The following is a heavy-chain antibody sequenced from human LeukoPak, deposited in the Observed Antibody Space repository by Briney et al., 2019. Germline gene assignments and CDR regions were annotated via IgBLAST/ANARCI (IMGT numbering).Heavy chain of an antibody. J-gene: IGHJ5*02. D-gene: IGHD6-19*01. CDR3: AKDLDPSGASLT. CDR2: ISGDGGST. CDR1: GFTFSSYA. Sequence: PGGSLRLSCAASGFTFSSYAMSWVRQAPGKGLEWVSAISGDGGSTYYADSVKGRFTISRDNSKNSLYLQMNSLRTEDTALYYCAKDLDPSGASLTWGQGTLVTVSS. V-gene: IGHV3-43*02.